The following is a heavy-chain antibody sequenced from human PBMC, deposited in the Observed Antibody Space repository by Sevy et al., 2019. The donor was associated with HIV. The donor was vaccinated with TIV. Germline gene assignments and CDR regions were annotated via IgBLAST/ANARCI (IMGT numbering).Heavy chain of an antibody. CDR3: AREVPGSLYGMDV. CDR1: GFTFSSYD. D-gene: IGHD3-10*01. Sequence: GWSLRLSCAASGFTFSSYDIHWVRQATGKGLEWVSAIRTAGDTYYPDSVKGRFTISRENAKNSLYLQMNSLRAGDTAVYYCAREVPGSLYGMDVWGQGTTVTVSS. J-gene: IGHJ6*02. V-gene: IGHV3-13*01. CDR2: IRTAGDT.